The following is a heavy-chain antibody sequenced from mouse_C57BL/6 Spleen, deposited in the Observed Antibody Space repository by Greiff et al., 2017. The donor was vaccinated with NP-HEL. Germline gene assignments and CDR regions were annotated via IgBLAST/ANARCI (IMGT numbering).Heavy chain of an antibody. CDR2: IYPGDGDT. V-gene: IGHV1-80*01. Sequence: ESGAELVKPGASVKISCKASGYAFSSYWMNWVKQRPGKGLEWIGQIYPGDGDTNYNGKFKGKATLTADKSSSTAYMQLSSLTSEDSAVYFCARVRLFYYAMDYWGQGTSVTVSS. CDR3: ARVRLFYYAMDY. J-gene: IGHJ4*01. CDR1: GYAFSSYW.